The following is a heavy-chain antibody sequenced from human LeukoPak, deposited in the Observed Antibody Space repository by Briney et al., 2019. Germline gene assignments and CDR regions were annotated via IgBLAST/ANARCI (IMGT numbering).Heavy chain of an antibody. V-gene: IGHV3-74*01. J-gene: IGHJ4*02. Sequence: GGSLRLSCAASGFTFSSYWMHWVRQAPGKGLVWVSRIYSDGSRTRYADSVKGRFTISRDNAKNTLYLQMNSLRAEDTAVYYCARLGYSGYDFDYWGQGTLVTVSS. D-gene: IGHD5-12*01. CDR3: ARLGYSGYDFDY. CDR1: GFTFSSYW. CDR2: IYSDGSRT.